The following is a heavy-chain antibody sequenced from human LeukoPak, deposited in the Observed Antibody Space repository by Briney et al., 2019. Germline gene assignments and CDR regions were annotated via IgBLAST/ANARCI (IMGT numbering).Heavy chain of an antibody. Sequence: GGSLRLSCAASGFTFGSYSMNWVRQTPGKGLEWVSAISGSGGSTYYADSVKGRSTIPRDNSKNTLYLQMNSLRAEDTAVYYCAKGNKQWLFPENYYFDYWGQGTLVTVSS. CDR1: GFTFGSYS. CDR3: AKGNKQWLFPENYYFDY. D-gene: IGHD6-19*01. CDR2: ISGSGGST. V-gene: IGHV3-23*01. J-gene: IGHJ4*02.